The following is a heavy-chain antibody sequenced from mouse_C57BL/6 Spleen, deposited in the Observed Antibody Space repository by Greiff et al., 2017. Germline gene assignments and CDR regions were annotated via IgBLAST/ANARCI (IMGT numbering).Heavy chain of an antibody. CDR1: GYTFTSYW. V-gene: IGHV1-64*01. Sequence: QVQLQQPGAELVKPGASVKLSCKASGYTFTSYWMHWVKQRPGQGLEWIGMIHPNSGSTNYNEKFKSKATLTVDKSSSTAYMQLSSLTSEDSAVYYCAREGPELGRFAYWGQGTLVTVSA. CDR2: IHPNSGST. J-gene: IGHJ3*01. D-gene: IGHD4-1*01. CDR3: AREGPELGRFAY.